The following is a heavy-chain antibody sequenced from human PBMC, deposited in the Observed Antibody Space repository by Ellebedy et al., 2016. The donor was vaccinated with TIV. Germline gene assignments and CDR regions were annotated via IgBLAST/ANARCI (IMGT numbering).Heavy chain of an antibody. J-gene: IGHJ4*02. D-gene: IGHD3-3*01. Sequence: SVKVSCXASGGTFSSYAYNWVRQAPGQGLEWMGAIIPIFGTANYAQKFQGRVTITADESTSTGYMELSSLRSEDTAVYYCARGWGGHRFSGNYDFWSGYFDYWGQGTLVTVSS. CDR1: GGTFSSYA. CDR2: IIPIFGTA. V-gene: IGHV1-69*13. CDR3: ARGWGGHRFSGNYDFWSGYFDY.